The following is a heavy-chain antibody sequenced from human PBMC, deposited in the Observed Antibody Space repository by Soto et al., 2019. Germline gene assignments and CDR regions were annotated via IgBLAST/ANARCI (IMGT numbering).Heavy chain of an antibody. CDR2: INHSGST. D-gene: IGHD6-6*01. V-gene: IGHV4-34*01. J-gene: IGHJ5*02. Sequence: SETLSLTCAVYGGSFSGYYWSWIRQPPGKGLEWIGEINHSGSTKYNPSLKSRVTISVDTSKNQFSLKLSSVTAADTVVYYCARGIAARLVLNWFDPWGQGTLVTVSS. CDR1: GGSFSGYY. CDR3: ARGIAARLVLNWFDP.